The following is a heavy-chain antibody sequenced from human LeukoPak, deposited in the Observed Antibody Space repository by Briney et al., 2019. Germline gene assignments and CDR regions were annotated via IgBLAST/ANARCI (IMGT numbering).Heavy chain of an antibody. J-gene: IGHJ4*02. CDR1: GFTFDDYT. Sequence: GGSLRLSCAASGFTFDDYTMHWVRHAPGKGLEWVSLISWDGGSTYYADSVKGRFTISRDNSKNSLYLQMNSLRTEDTALYYCAKDGSRGSGWYGFDYWGQGTLVTVSS. V-gene: IGHV3-43*01. CDR3: AKDGSRGSGWYGFDY. D-gene: IGHD6-19*01. CDR2: ISWDGGST.